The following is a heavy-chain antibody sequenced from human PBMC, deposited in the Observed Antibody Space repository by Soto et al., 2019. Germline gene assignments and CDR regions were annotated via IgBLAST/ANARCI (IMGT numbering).Heavy chain of an antibody. J-gene: IGHJ5*02. CDR1: GFTFSSYA. CDR3: ARDSASGIAAAPDWFDP. Sequence: GGSLRLSCAASGFTFSSYAMHWVRQAPGKGLEWVAVISYDGSNKYYADSVKGRFTISRDNSKNTLYLQMNSLRAEDTAVYYCARDSASGIAAAPDWFDPWGQGTLVTVSS. D-gene: IGHD6-13*01. CDR2: ISYDGSNK. V-gene: IGHV3-30-3*01.